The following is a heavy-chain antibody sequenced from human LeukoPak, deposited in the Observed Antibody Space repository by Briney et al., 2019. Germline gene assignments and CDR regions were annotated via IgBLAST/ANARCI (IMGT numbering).Heavy chain of an antibody. V-gene: IGHV3-11*04. CDR1: GFTFSDYY. J-gene: IGHJ4*02. CDR2: ISNSGRTI. CDR3: ARTSWNDPFDY. Sequence: GGSLRLSCAGSGFTFSDYYMSWIRQAPGKGLEWVSYISNSGRTIYYADSVKGRFTISRDNAKNSLYLQMNSLRAEDTAVYYCARTSWNDPFDYWGQGTLVTVSS. D-gene: IGHD1-1*01.